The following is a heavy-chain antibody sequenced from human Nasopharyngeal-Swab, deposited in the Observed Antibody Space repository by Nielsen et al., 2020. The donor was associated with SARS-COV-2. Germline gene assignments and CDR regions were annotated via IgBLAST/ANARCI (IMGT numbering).Heavy chain of an antibody. J-gene: IGHJ4*02. Sequence: GESLKISCAASGFTFSSYWMHWVRQAPGKGLVWVPRINSDGSSTSYADSVKGRFTISRDNSKNTLYLQMNSMRAEDTAVYYCAKDQGYYDFWSGSNFDYWGQGTLVTVSS. CDR2: INSDGSST. D-gene: IGHD3-3*01. CDR3: AKDQGYYDFWSGSNFDY. V-gene: IGHV3-74*01. CDR1: GFTFSSYW.